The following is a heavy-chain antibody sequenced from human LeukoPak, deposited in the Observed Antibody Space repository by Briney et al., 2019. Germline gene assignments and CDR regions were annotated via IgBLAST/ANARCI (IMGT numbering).Heavy chain of an antibody. CDR2: IYYSGST. V-gene: IGHV4-59*01. Sequence: SETLSLTCTVSGGSISSYYWSWIRQPPGKGLERIGYIYYSGSTNYNPSLKSRVTISVDTSKNQFSLKLSSVTAADTAVYYCARQNSMIVGTFFDYWGQGTLVTVSS. CDR1: GGSISSYY. CDR3: ARQNSMIVGTFFDY. J-gene: IGHJ4*02. D-gene: IGHD3-22*01.